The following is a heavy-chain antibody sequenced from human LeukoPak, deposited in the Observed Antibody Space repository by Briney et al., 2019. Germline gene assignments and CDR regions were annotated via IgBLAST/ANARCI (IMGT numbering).Heavy chain of an antibody. CDR3: ARRVYGSARHEY. J-gene: IGHJ4*02. V-gene: IGHV4-39*01. CDR1: GGSISSSDYY. CDR2: RYYSGNT. D-gene: IGHD3-10*01. Sequence: PSETLSLTCTVSGGSISSSDYYWGWIRQPPGKGLEWIGNRYYSGNTYYNPSLKSRVTISVDTSKNQFSLKVSSVTAADTAVYYCARRVYGSARHEYSGQGTLVTASS.